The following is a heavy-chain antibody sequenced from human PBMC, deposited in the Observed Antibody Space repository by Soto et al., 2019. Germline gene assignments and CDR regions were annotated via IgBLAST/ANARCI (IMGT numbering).Heavy chain of an antibody. CDR3: ARDGPFMAAAGRAGYHYGMDV. CDR1: GYTFTIYG. Sequence: ASMNLSFKASGYTFTIYGISWVRQAPVQGLEWVGCISAYNGNTNYAQKLQGRVTMTTDTSTSTAYMELRSLRSDDTAVYYCARDGPFMAAAGRAGYHYGMDVWGQGTTVTVSS. D-gene: IGHD6-13*01. J-gene: IGHJ6*02. V-gene: IGHV1-18*01. CDR2: ISAYNGNT.